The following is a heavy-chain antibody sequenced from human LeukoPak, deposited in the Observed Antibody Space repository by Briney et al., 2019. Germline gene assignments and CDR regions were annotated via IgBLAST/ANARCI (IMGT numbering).Heavy chain of an antibody. CDR3: ARGGVPAANNYYYMDV. CDR1: GGSFSGYY. D-gene: IGHD2-2*01. V-gene: IGHV4-34*01. Sequence: SETLSLTCAVYGGSFSGYYWSWIRQPPGKGLEWIGEINHSGSTNYNPSLKSRVTISVDTSKNQFSLKLSSVTAADTAVHYCARGGVPAANNYYYMDVWGKGTTVTVSS. J-gene: IGHJ6*03. CDR2: INHSGST.